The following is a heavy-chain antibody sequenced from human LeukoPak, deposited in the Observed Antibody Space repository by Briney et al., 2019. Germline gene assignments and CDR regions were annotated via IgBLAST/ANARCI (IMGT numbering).Heavy chain of an antibody. V-gene: IGHV3-21*01. CDR3: ARDPRSSGWERGVDY. Sequence: GGSLRLSCAASGFTFSSYSMNWVRQAPGKGLEWVSSISSSSSYIYYADSVKGRFTISRDNAKNSLYLQMNGLRAEDTAVYYCARDPRSSGWERGVDYWGQGTLVTVSS. CDR2: ISSSSSYI. J-gene: IGHJ4*02. D-gene: IGHD6-19*01. CDR1: GFTFSSYS.